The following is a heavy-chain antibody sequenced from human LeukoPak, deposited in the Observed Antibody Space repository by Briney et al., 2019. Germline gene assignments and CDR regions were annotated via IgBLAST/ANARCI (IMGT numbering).Heavy chain of an antibody. CDR2: ISYDGSNK. V-gene: IGHV3-30*18. D-gene: IGHD6-13*01. CDR3: AKGRAAPFGY. Sequence: GRSLRLSCAASGFTFSSYGMHWVRQAPGKGLEWVAVISYDGSNKYYADSVKGRFTISRDNSKNTLYLQMNSLRAEDTAVYYCAKGRAAPFGYWGQGTLVTVSS. J-gene: IGHJ4*02. CDR1: GFTFSSYG.